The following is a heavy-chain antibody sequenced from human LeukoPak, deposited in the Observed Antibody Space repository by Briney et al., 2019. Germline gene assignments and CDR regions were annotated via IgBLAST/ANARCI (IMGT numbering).Heavy chain of an antibody. CDR3: ARRGRGSYSNYYYMDV. V-gene: IGHV3-48*01. Sequence: GGSLRLSRAASGFTFSSYSMNWVRQAPGKGLEWVPYISSSSSTIYYADSVKGPFTISRDNAKNSLYLQMNSLRAEDTAVYYCARRGRGSYSNYYYMDVWGRGTTVTVSS. D-gene: IGHD1-26*01. CDR2: ISSSSSTI. J-gene: IGHJ6*03. CDR1: GFTFSSYS.